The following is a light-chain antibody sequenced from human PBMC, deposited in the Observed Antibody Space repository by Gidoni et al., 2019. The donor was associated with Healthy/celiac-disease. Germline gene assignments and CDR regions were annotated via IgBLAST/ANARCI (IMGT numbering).Light chain of an antibody. Sequence: EIVMTQSPATRSVSPGERATLSCRASQSVSSNLAWYQQKPGQAPRLLIYGASTRATGIPARFSGSGSGTEFTLTISSLQSEDFAVYYWQQYNNWPPLTFGGGTKVEIK. J-gene: IGKJ4*01. CDR1: QSVSSN. CDR3: QQYNNWPPLT. V-gene: IGKV3-15*01. CDR2: GAS.